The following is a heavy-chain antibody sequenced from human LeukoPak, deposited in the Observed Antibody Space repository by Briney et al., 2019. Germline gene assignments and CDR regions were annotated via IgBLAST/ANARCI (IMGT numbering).Heavy chain of an antibody. Sequence: GGSLRLSCAASGFTFSSYWMSWVRQAPGKGLDWVSVIGASGADTYYADSVKGRFTISRDNAKNTLYLHMRSLRAEDTAVYFCARRPRDSSGYYLGAFHAWGQGTTVTVSS. CDR2: IGASGADT. V-gene: IGHV3-23*01. CDR3: ARRPRDSSGYYLGAFHA. J-gene: IGHJ3*01. D-gene: IGHD3-22*01. CDR1: GFTFSSYW.